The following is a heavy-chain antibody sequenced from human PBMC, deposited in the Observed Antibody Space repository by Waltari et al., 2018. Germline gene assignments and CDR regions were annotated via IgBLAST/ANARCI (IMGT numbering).Heavy chain of an antibody. Sequence: QFQLVESAGGVVQPGRSLRLSCAASGFIFVHCNMDWVRQTPGQGRQWVAAISHDGSNKDYADSVKSRFTVSRDNSDNTLYLQINSLRADDTGIYFCVKYSGFDYFFDYWGQGTPVTVSS. CDR3: VKYSGFDYFFDY. CDR2: ISHDGSNK. CDR1: GFIFVHCN. D-gene: IGHD5-12*01. J-gene: IGHJ4*02. V-gene: IGHV3-30*18.